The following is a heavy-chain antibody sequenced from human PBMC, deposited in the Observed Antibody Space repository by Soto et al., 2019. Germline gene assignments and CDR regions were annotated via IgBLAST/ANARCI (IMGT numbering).Heavy chain of an antibody. CDR2: ISAYNGNT. J-gene: IGHJ4*02. CDR1: GYTFTSYG. D-gene: IGHD3-3*01. CDR3: ARQNDGVTIFGVVRMDLGY. V-gene: IGHV1-18*01. Sequence: QVQLVQSGAEVKKPGASVKVSCKASGYTFTSYGISWVRQAPGQGLEWMGWISAYNGNTKYAQKLQGRVTMTTDTSTSTAYMELRSLRSDDTAVYYCARQNDGVTIFGVVRMDLGYWGQGTLVTVSS.